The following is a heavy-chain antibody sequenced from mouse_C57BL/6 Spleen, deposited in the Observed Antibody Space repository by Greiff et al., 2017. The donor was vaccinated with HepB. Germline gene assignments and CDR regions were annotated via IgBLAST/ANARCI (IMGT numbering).Heavy chain of an antibody. CDR2: IHPNSGST. J-gene: IGHJ4*01. V-gene: IGHV1-64*01. CDR1: GYTFTSYW. CDR3: ARRLLYAMDY. Sequence: QVQLKQPEAELVKPGASVKLSCKASGYTFTSYWMHWVKQRPGQGLEWIGMIHPNSGSTNYNEKFKSKATLTVDKSSSTAYMQLSSLTSEDSAVYYCARRLLYAMDYWGQGTSVTVSS. D-gene: IGHD1-1*01.